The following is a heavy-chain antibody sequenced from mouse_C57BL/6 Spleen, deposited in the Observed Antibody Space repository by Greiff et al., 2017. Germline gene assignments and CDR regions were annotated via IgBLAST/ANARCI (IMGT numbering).Heavy chain of an antibody. Sequence: QVQLQQPGAELVKPGASVKMSCKASGYTFTSYWLTWVKQRPGQGLEWIGDIYPGSGSTNYNEKFKSKATLTVDPSSSTAYMQLSSLTSEDSAVYYCERVIDYYGSSHWYFDVWGTGATVTVAS. CDR2: IYPGSGST. CDR3: ERVIDYYGSSHWYFDV. J-gene: IGHJ1*03. D-gene: IGHD1-1*01. CDR1: GYTFTSYW. V-gene: IGHV1-55*01.